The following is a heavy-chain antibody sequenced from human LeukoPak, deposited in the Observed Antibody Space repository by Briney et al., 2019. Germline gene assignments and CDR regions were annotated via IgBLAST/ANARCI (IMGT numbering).Heavy chain of an antibody. CDR2: IYPNNSNT. Sequence: GESLKISCQASGYSFTNYWIGWVRQMPGKGVEWMGVIYPNNSNTKYSPSVQGQVTISVDQSIRTAYLQWSSLKASDTAIYYCARQAPFYIHIPGDDAFDIWGQGTMVTVSS. D-gene: IGHD2-21*01. CDR3: ARQAPFYIHIPGDDAFDI. J-gene: IGHJ3*02. V-gene: IGHV5-51*01. CDR1: GYSFTNYW.